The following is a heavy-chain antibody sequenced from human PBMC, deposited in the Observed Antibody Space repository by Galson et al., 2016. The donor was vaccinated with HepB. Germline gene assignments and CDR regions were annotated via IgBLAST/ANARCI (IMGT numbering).Heavy chain of an antibody. Sequence: SVKVSCKASGYTFTSYVIHWVRQAPGQSLEXMGWVNGGSGTTKYSQKFQGRVTLTRDTPASTAYLELSSLTSEDTAVYFCSTSVAVGYWGQGTLVTVSS. D-gene: IGHD6-19*01. J-gene: IGHJ4*02. V-gene: IGHV1-3*01. CDR3: STSVAVGY. CDR1: GYTFTSYV. CDR2: VNGGSGTT.